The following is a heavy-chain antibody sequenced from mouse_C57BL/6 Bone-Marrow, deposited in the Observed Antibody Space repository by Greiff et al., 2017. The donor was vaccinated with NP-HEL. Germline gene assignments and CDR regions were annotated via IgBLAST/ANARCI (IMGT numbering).Heavy chain of an antibody. CDR2: IYPGSGNT. Sequence: QVQLQQSGAELVRPGASVKLSCKASGYTFTDYYINWVKQRPGQGLEWIARIYPGSGNTYYNEKFKGKATLTAEKSSSTAYMQLSSLTSEDSAVYFCARSRHGSSRYFDVWGTGTTVTVSS. J-gene: IGHJ1*03. CDR3: ARSRHGSSRYFDV. D-gene: IGHD1-1*01. V-gene: IGHV1-76*01. CDR1: GYTFTDYY.